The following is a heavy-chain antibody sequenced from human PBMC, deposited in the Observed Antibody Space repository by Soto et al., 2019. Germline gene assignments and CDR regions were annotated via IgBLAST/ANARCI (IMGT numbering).Heavy chain of an antibody. D-gene: IGHD3-3*01. Sequence: GGSLRLSCAASGFTFSSYDMHWVRQATGKGLEWVSAIGTAGDTYYPGSVKGRFTISRENAKNSLYLQMNSLRAEDTAVYYCARGSDFWSGYWDGPVDYWGQGTLVTVSS. CDR1: GFTFSSYD. V-gene: IGHV3-13*01. J-gene: IGHJ4*02. CDR2: IGTAGDT. CDR3: ARGSDFWSGYWDGPVDY.